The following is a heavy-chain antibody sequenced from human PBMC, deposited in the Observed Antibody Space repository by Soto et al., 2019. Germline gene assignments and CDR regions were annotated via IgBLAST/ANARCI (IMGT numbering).Heavy chain of an antibody. Sequence: EVQLLESGGGLVQPGGSLRLSCAASGFTFSSYAMSWVRQAPGKGLEWVSAISGSGGSTYYADSVKGRFTISRDNSKNTLYLQMNSLRAEDTAVYYCANSATVPYCYYYYGMDVWGQGTTVTVSS. CDR1: GFTFSSYA. CDR3: ANSATVPYCYYYYGMDV. D-gene: IGHD2-15*01. V-gene: IGHV3-23*01. CDR2: ISGSGGST. J-gene: IGHJ6*02.